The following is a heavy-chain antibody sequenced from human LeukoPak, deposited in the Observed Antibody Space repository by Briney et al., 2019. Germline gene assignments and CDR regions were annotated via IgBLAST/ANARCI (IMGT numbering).Heavy chain of an antibody. D-gene: IGHD1-14*01. CDR2: IYHSGST. CDR1: GYSISSGYY. Sequence: PSETLSLTCTVSGYSISSGYYWGWIRQPPGKGLEWIGSIYHSGSTYYNPSLKSRVTISVDTSKNQFSLKLSSVTAADTAVYYCARTVFYYYYYYIDVWGKGTTVTVSS. CDR3: ARTVFYYYYYYIDV. J-gene: IGHJ6*03. V-gene: IGHV4-38-2*02.